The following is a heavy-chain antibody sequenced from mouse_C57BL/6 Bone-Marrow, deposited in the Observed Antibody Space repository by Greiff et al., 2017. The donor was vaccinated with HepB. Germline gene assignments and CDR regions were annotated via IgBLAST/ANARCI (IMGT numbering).Heavy chain of an antibody. CDR1: GYTFTSYW. V-gene: IGHV1-61*01. J-gene: IGHJ2*01. D-gene: IGHD2-4*01. CDR2: IYPSDSEA. CDR3: ARDYDYDY. Sequence: QVQLQQPGAELVRPGSSVKLSCKASGYTFTSYWMDWVKQRPGQGLEWIGNIYPSDSEAHYNQKFKDKATLTVDKSSSTAYMQLSSPTSEDSAVYYCARDYDYDYWGQGTTLTVSS.